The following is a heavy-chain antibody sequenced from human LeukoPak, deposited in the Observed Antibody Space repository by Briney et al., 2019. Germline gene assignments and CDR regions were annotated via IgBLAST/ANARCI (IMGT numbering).Heavy chain of an antibody. J-gene: IGHJ4*02. CDR2: IVPIFGTA. CDR1: GGTFSSYA. CDR3: ARDQYYYDSSGYYTQYYFDY. V-gene: IGHV1-69*13. D-gene: IGHD3-22*01. Sequence: SVKVSCKASGGTFSSYAISWVRQAPGQGLEWMGGIVPIFGTANYAQKFQGRVTITADESTSTAYMELSSLRSEDTAVYYCARDQYYYDSSGYYTQYYFDYWGQGTLVTVSS.